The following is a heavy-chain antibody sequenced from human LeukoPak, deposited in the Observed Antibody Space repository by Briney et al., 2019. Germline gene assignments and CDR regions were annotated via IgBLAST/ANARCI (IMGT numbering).Heavy chain of an antibody. D-gene: IGHD3-22*01. J-gene: IGHJ4*02. CDR3: ARAYQPYYYDSSGYLLDY. V-gene: IGHV1-46*01. CDR1: GYTFTSYY. Sequence: ASVKVSCKASGYTFTSYYMHWVRQAPGQGLEWMGIINPSGGSTSYAQKFQGRVTMTRDTSTSTVYTELSSLRSEDTAVYYCARAYQPYYYDSSGYLLDYWGQGTLVTVSS. CDR2: INPSGGST.